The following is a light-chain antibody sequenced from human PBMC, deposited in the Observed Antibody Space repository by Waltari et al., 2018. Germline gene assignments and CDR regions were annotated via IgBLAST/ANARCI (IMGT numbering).Light chain of an antibody. CDR1: QSVSKY. Sequence: VLTQSPSTLSLSPGERATISCRASQSVSKYLAGYQQRPGQAPRLLIYAASTRATGVPDRFSGNGFGTDFSLTISRLGPEDFAVDYCQSHERIPATVGQGTRVEI. CDR3: QSHERIPAT. V-gene: IGKV3-20*01. CDR2: AAS. J-gene: IGKJ1*01.